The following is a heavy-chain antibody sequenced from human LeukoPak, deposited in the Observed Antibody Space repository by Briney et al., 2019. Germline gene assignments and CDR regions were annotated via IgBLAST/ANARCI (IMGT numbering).Heavy chain of an antibody. CDR3: AREGPAAIPQIDY. CDR2: IYTSGST. D-gene: IGHD2-2*02. Sequence: PSQTLSLTCTVSGGSISSGSYYWSWIRQPAGKGLEWIGRIYTSGSTNYNPSLKSRVTISVDTSKNQFPLKLSSVTAADTAVYYCAREGPAAIPQIDYWGQGTLVTVSS. J-gene: IGHJ4*02. CDR1: GGSISSGSYY. V-gene: IGHV4-61*02.